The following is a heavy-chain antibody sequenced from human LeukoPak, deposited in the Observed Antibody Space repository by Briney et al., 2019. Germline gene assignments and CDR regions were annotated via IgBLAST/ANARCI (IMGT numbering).Heavy chain of an antibody. V-gene: IGHV3-23*01. CDR3: ARDLLRGSCCTFYSMDV. CDR2: ISGSGNTT. D-gene: IGHD2-2*01. Sequence: GGSLRLSCAASEFTFSNYAMTWVRQAPGRGLEWVSVISGSGNTTFYADSVKGRFTISRDNSKNTLYLQMNRLRGEDTAVYYGARDLLRGSCCTFYSMDVWGQGTMVTVSS. CDR1: EFTFSNYA. J-gene: IGHJ6*02.